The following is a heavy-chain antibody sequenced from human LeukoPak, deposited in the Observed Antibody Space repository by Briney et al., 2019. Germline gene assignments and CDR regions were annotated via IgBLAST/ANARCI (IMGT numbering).Heavy chain of an antibody. CDR1: GGSFSGYY. J-gene: IGHJ6*02. CDR3: ARPAYSNYDYYYGMDV. V-gene: IGHV4-34*01. Sequence: PSETLSLTCAVYGGSFSGYYWSWIRQPPGKGLEWIGEINHSGSTNYNPSLKSRVTISVDTSKNQFSLKLSSVTAADTAVYYCARPAYSNYDYYYGMDVWGQGTTVTVSS. D-gene: IGHD4-11*01. CDR2: INHSGST.